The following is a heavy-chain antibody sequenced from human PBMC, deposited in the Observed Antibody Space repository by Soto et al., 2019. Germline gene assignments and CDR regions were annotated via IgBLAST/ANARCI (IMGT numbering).Heavy chain of an antibody. Sequence: GGSLRLSCVASGFSFSSYDMSLVRQAPGKGLEWVSFIIGNSGTTYYADYVKGRFTISRDNSKNTLYLQMSRLGAEDTAAYYCAKGSTYSFYFEHWGEGTLVTVSS. CDR1: GFSFSSYD. V-gene: IGHV3-23*01. CDR3: AKGSTYSFYFEH. J-gene: IGHJ4*01. CDR2: IIGNSGTT. D-gene: IGHD5-18*01.